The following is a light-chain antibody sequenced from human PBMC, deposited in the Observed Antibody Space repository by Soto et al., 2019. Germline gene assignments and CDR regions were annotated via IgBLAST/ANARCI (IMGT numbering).Light chain of an antibody. J-gene: IGLJ3*02. V-gene: IGLV9-49*01. CDR2: VGTGGIVG. CDR3: GADHGSGSNFVWV. CDR1: SGYSNYK. Sequence: QSVLTQPPSASASLGASVTLTCTLSSGYSNYKVDWYQQRPGKGPRFVMRVGTGGIVGSKGDGIPDRFSVLGSGLNRYLTIKNIQEEYEGDYHCGADHGSGSNFVWVFGGGTKLTVL.